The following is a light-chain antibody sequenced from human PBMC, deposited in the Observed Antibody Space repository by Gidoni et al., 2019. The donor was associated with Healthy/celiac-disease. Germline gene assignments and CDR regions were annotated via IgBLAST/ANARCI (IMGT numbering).Light chain of an antibody. J-gene: IGLJ1*01. CDR3: SSYTSSSTLYV. CDR2: DVS. CDR1: SSDVGGYNY. Sequence: QSALTQPASVSGSPGQSITISGTGTSSDVGGYNYVSRCQTPPGKAPKLMIYDVSNRPSGGSNRFSGSKSGNTASLTISGLQAEDEADYYCSSYTSSSTLYVFGSGTKVTVL. V-gene: IGLV2-14*01.